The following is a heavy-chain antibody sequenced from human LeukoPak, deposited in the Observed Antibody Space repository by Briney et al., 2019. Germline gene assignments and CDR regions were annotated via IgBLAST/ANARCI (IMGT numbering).Heavy chain of an antibody. J-gene: IGHJ4*02. V-gene: IGHV3-20*04. Sequence: GGSLRLSCAASGFTFDDYGMSWVRQAPGKGLEWVSGINWNGGSTGYADSVKGRFTISRDNAKNSLYLQMNSLRAEDTALYYCASLAQAAAAGTIVYWGQGTLVTVSS. CDR1: GFTFDDYG. CDR3: ASLAQAAAAGTIVY. D-gene: IGHD6-13*01. CDR2: INWNGGST.